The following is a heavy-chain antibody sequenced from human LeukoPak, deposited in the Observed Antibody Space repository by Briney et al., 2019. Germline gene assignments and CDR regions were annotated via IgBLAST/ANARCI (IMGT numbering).Heavy chain of an antibody. CDR3: AKDQGGYSAYGHLDY. V-gene: IGHV3-23*01. J-gene: IGHJ4*02. CDR1: GFTFSTFA. CDR2: ISGSGDTT. Sequence: PGGSLRLSCTASGFTFSTFAMGWVRQAPGKGLQWVSGISGSGDTTYYADSVKGRFAISRDNSENTLYLRMDSLRAEDTAVYYCAKDQGGYSAYGHLDYWGQGTLVTVSS. D-gene: IGHD5-12*01.